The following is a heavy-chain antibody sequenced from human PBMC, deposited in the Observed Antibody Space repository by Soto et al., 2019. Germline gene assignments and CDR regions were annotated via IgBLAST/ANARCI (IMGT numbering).Heavy chain of an antibody. J-gene: IGHJ4*02. CDR2: ISYTGST. D-gene: IGHD5-12*01. Sequence: QVHLQESGPGLVKPSQTLSLNCTVSGGSVSSGDYYWTWIRQHPGKGLEWIGYISYTGSTYYNPSLESRVSISVDTSRTLFSLRLISVTAADTAVYYCATTGGYGTPGDYWGQGTLVTVSS. CDR3: ATTGGYGTPGDY. V-gene: IGHV4-31*03. CDR1: GGSVSSGDYY.